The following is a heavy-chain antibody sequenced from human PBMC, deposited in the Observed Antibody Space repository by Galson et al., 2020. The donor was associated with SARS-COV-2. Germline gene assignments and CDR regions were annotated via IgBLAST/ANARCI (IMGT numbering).Heavy chain of an antibody. J-gene: IGHJ4*02. D-gene: IGHD3-3*01. CDR1: GGTFNRFA. Sequence: SVKVSCKASGGTFNRFAISWVRQAPGQGLDWMGAIIPVFGTGNYAQKFQGRVTMTADESTSTAYMELRSLRSEDTAVYYCARLEGITLFGEGDFWGQGTQVTVSS. V-gene: IGHV1-69*13. CDR3: ARLEGITLFGEGDF. CDR2: IIPVFGTG.